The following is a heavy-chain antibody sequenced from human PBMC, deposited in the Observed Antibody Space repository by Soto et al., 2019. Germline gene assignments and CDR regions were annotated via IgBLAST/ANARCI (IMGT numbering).Heavy chain of an antibody. CDR2: TYYGWNT. D-gene: IGHD3-22*01. Sequence: KTSETMSLTCSVSGGSISDYYCSWIQQPPGKGLEWIGYTYYGWNTNYNPSLKSRVTISVDTSKNQFSLKLISVTAADTAVYYCARDREYYDSSGLYFDYWGQGNLGTGSS. V-gene: IGHV4-59*01. CDR3: ARDREYYDSSGLYFDY. CDR1: GGSISDYY. J-gene: IGHJ4*01.